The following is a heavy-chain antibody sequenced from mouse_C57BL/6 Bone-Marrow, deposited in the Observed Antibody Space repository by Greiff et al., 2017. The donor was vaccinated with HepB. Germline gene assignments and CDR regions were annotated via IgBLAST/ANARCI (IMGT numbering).Heavy chain of an antibody. V-gene: IGHV5-2*01. Sequence: EVQVVESGGGLVQPGESLKLSCESNEYEFPSHDMSWVRKTPEKRLELVAAINSDGGSTYYPDTMERRFIISRDNTKKTLYLQMSSLRSEDTALYYCARHDYGYDGGDYAMDYWGQGTSVTVSS. CDR3: ARHDYGYDGGDYAMDY. CDR2: INSDGGST. D-gene: IGHD2-2*01. J-gene: IGHJ4*01. CDR1: EYEFPSHD.